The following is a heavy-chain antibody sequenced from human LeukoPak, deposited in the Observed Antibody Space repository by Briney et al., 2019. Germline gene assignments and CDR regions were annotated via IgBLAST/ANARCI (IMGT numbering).Heavy chain of an antibody. CDR3: ATYRQVLLPFEA. V-gene: IGHV3-23*01. CDR2: IFQGGGEI. D-gene: IGHD5-18*01. CDR1: GFTFSTFA. J-gene: IGHJ5*02. Sequence: GGSLRLPCAASGFTFSTFAMIWVRQPPGKGLEWVSSIFQGGGEIHYADSVRGRFTISRDNSKSTLFLQMNSLRAEDTAIYYCATYRQVLLPFEAWGQGTLVTVSS.